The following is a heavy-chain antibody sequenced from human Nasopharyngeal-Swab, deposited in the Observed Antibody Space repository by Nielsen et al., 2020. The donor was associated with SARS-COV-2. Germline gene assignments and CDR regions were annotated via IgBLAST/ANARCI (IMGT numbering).Heavy chain of an antibody. Sequence: GESLKISCAASGFTLSSYAMHWVRQAPGKGLEWVAVISHDETNKDYDDSVKGRFPVSRDNSKNTVYLQMSSLRSEDKAIYYCVRDSRKYCRNIDCYMGNWFDPWGQGTLVTVSS. J-gene: IGHJ5*02. CDR1: GFTLSSYA. CDR3: VRDSRKYCRNIDCYMGNWFDP. CDR2: ISHDETNK. V-gene: IGHV3-30-3*01. D-gene: IGHD2-21*02.